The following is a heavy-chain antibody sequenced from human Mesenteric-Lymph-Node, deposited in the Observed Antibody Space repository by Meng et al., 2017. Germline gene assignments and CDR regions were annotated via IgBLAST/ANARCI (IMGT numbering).Heavy chain of an antibody. Sequence: SETLSLTCAISGDSVSSNSAAWNWIRQSPSRGLEWLGRTYYRSKWYNDYAVSVKSRITINPDTSKNQFSLQLNSVTPEDTAVYYCARDTYYYDSSGLGRDAFDIWGQGTMVTVSS. V-gene: IGHV6-1*01. CDR2: TYYRSKWYN. J-gene: IGHJ3*02. CDR3: ARDTYYYDSSGLGRDAFDI. D-gene: IGHD3-22*01. CDR1: GDSVSSNSAA.